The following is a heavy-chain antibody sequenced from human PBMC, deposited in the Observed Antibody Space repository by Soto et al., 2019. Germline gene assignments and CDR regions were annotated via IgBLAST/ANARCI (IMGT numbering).Heavy chain of an antibody. CDR2: IYHSGST. Sequence: QLQLQESGSGLVKPSQTLSLTCVVSGGSISSGGYSWSWIRQPPGKGLEWIGSIYHSGSTFYNPSLKSRVTISVDRSKNQFSLKLSSVTAADTAVYYCARSQDYGVFDIWGQGTMVTVSS. J-gene: IGHJ3*02. V-gene: IGHV4-30-2*01. CDR1: GGSISSGGYS. D-gene: IGHD4-17*01. CDR3: ARSQDYGVFDI.